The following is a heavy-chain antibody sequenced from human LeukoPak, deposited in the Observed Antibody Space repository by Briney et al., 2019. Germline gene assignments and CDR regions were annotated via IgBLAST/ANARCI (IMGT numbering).Heavy chain of an antibody. J-gene: IGHJ4*02. CDR3: AKDRVHFWSGYDY. Sequence: GGSLRLSCAASGFTFSSYAMSWVRQAPGKGLEWVSAISGSGGSTYYADSVKGRFTISRDNSKNTPYLQMNSLRAEDTAVYYCAKDRVHFWSGYDYWGQGTLVTVSS. D-gene: IGHD3-3*02. CDR2: ISGSGGST. CDR1: GFTFSSYA. V-gene: IGHV3-23*01.